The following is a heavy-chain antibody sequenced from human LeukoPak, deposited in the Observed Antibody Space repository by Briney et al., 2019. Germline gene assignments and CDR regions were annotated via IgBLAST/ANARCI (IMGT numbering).Heavy chain of an antibody. J-gene: IGHJ4*02. D-gene: IGHD6-13*01. Sequence: SSETLSLTCDVSGDSITSSNWWSWVRQPPGKGLEWIGEIYHSGDTTFTNFNPSLKSRVTISVDKSRNQFSLKVISVTAADTAVYYWGKRPAYSRFRIDRRGQGNPVTASS. V-gene: IGHV4/OR15-8*01. CDR2: IYHSGDTTFT. CDR1: GDSITSSNW. CDR3: GKRPAYSRFRIDR.